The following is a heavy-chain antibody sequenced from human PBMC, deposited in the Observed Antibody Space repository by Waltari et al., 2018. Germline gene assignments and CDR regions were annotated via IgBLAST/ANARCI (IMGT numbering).Heavy chain of an antibody. J-gene: IGHJ6*03. V-gene: IGHV4-39*07. CDR2: IYYSGDT. CDR1: GDSISSTRFY. Sequence: QIKLQESGPGLVKPSETLSLTCSVSGDSISSTRFYWGWTRQAPGKGLEWIGNIYYSGDTYYNPSLKSRVTISVDTSKDQFSLRLHSVTAADTAVYFCARVSSWRGSTRDYYYMDVWGKGTSVIISS. D-gene: IGHD3-3*01. CDR3: ARVSSWRGSTRDYYYMDV.